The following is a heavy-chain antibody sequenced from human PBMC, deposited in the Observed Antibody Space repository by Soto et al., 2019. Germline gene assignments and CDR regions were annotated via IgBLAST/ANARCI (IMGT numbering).Heavy chain of an antibody. Sequence: GVSLRLSCAASGFTFSSYSMNWVRQAPGKGLEWVSYISSSSSTIYYADSVKGRFTISRDNAKNSLYLQMNSLRDEDTAVYYFARPGEQWLVGAFDIWGQGPMVNVSS. CDR1: GFTFSSYS. J-gene: IGHJ3*02. CDR3: ARPGEQWLVGAFDI. D-gene: IGHD6-19*01. CDR2: ISSSSSTI. V-gene: IGHV3-48*02.